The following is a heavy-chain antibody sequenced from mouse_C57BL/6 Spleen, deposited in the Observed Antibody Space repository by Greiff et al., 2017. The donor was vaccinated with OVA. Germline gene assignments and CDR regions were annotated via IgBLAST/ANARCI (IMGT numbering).Heavy chain of an antibody. CDR3: TKDYSNPWFAY. CDR2: LDPENGDT. J-gene: IGHJ3*01. D-gene: IGHD2-5*01. V-gene: IGHV14-4*01. CDR1: GFNIKDDY. Sequence: EVKLMESGAELVRPGASVKLSCTASGFNIKDDYMHWVKQRPEPGLEWIGWLDPENGDTEYASKFQGKATITADTSSNTAYLQLSSLTSEDTAVYYCTKDYSNPWFAYWGQGTLVTGSA.